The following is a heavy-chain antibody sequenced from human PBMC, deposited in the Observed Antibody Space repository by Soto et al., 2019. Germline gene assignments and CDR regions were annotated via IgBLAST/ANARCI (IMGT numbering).Heavy chain of an antibody. D-gene: IGHD2-2*01. CDR2: ISYDGSNK. CDR3: ATDDLDQCSSSSCYEFDS. Sequence: QVQLVESGGGVVQPGRSLRLSCAASGFSFSIYGMHWVRQAPGKGLEWVAVISYDGSNKQYADSVKGRFTISRDNSKNTVYLQMNSLRTEYAAVYDCATDDLDQCSSSSCYEFDSWGQGTLVTVSS. J-gene: IGHJ4*02. CDR1: GFSFSIYG. V-gene: IGHV3-30*03.